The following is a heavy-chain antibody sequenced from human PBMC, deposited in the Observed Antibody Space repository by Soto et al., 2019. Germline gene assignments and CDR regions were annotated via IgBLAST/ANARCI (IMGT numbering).Heavy chain of an antibody. J-gene: IGHJ6*02. CDR2: IIPIFGTA. Sequence: QVQLVQSGAEVKKPGSSVKVSCKASGGTFSSYAISWVRQAPGQGLEWMGGIIPIFGTANYAQKFQGRVTITADESTSTAYMELSSLRSEDMAVYYCARYGVVVVAANASYYYYGMDVWGQGTTVTVSS. D-gene: IGHD2-15*01. V-gene: IGHV1-69*01. CDR3: ARYGVVVVAANASYYYYGMDV. CDR1: GGTFSSYA.